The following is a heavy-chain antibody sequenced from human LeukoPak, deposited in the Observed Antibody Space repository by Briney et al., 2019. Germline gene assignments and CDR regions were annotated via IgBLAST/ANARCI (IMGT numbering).Heavy chain of an antibody. CDR3: ARAATVTGTTNVDY. J-gene: IGHJ4*02. CDR2: IYHSGST. Sequence: SETLSLTCAVSGYSISSGYYWGWIRQPPGEGLEWIGSIYHSGSTYYNPSLKSRVTISVDTSKNQFSLKLCSVTAAATAVSYCARAATVTGTTNVDYWGQGTLVTVSS. D-gene: IGHD1-20*01. CDR1: GYSISSGYY. V-gene: IGHV4-38-2*01.